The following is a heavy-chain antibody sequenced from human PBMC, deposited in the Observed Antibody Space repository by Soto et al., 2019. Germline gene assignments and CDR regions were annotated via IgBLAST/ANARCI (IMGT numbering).Heavy chain of an antibody. V-gene: IGHV3-9*01. J-gene: IGHJ6*02. D-gene: IGHD7-27*01. CDR3: AKDISVTGEVYYYYGMDV. CDR1: GFTFDDYA. CDR2: ISWNSGSI. Sequence: GGSLRLSCAASGFTFDDYAMHWVRQAPGKGLEWVSGISWNSGSIGYADSVKGRFTISRGNAKNSLYLQMNSLRAEDTALYYWAKDISVTGEVYYYYGMDVWGQGTTVTVSS.